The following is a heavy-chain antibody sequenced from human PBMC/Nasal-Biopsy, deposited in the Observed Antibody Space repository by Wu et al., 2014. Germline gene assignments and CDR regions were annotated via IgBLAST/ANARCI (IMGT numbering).Heavy chain of an antibody. CDR2: ISHDGGNI. CDR1: GFSFRSYG. J-gene: IGHJ4*02. V-gene: IGHV3-30*19. CDR3: VKALGWGVIVTPSAPLDS. D-gene: IGHD3-10*01. Sequence: LRLSCAASGFSFRSYGMHWVRQAPGKGLQWLAIISHDGGNIRYTDSVEGRSTIFRQNSKNTLILQINSLRPEDTAIYYCVKALGWGVIVTPSAPLDSWGQGTLVTVSS.